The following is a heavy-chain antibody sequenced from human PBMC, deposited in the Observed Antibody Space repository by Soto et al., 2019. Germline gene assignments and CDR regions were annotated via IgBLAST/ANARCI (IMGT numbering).Heavy chain of an antibody. V-gene: IGHV1-8*01. D-gene: IGHD1-26*01. Sequence: ASVKLSCKASGYSFTRYVINWVRQAPGQGLQWMGWMSPSSGSTGYAPKFQDRVTMTVNTSTSTAFMELRGLTSEDTAVYFCARSIIFTSWEAFDPWGQGTLVTVSS. CDR1: GYSFTRYV. CDR3: ARSIIFTSWEAFDP. CDR2: MSPSSGST. J-gene: IGHJ5*02.